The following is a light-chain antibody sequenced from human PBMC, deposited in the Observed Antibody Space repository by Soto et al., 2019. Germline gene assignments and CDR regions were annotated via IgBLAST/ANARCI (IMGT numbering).Light chain of an antibody. J-gene: IGKJ1*01. Sequence: EIVLTQSPGTLSLSPGERATLSCRASQSVSSSYLAWYQQKPGQAPRLLIYGGSSRATGIPDRFSGSGSGTDFTLTISRLEPEDFAVYYCQQYGSSPPGGTFGQGTKVEIK. CDR3: QQYGSSPPGGT. V-gene: IGKV3-20*01. CDR2: GGS. CDR1: QSVSSSY.